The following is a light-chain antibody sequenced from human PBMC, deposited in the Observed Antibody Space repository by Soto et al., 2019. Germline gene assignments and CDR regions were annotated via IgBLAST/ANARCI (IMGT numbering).Light chain of an antibody. CDR3: HQYDNSPLT. CDR1: QDIGND. Sequence: AIQMTQSPSSLSASVGDRITITCRASQDIGNDLGWYQQKPGKAPKLLIYDASSLESGVPSRFSGSGSGTEFTLTISRLEPEDFALYYCHQYDNSPLTFGGGTKVDIK. CDR2: DAS. J-gene: IGKJ4*01. V-gene: IGKV1D-13*01.